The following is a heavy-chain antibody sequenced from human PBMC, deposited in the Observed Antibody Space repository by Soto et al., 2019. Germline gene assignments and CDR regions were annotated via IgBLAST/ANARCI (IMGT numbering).Heavy chain of an antibody. CDR1: GGSFSGYY. CDR2: INHSGST. Sequence: QVQLQQWGAGLLKPSETLSLTCAVYGGSFSGYYWSWIRQPPGKGLEWIGEINHSGSTNYNPSLKSRVTISVDTSKNQFSLKLSSVTAADTAVYYCARGGSRGIQLWLFHYMDVWGKGTTVTVSS. CDR3: ARGGSRGIQLWLFHYMDV. J-gene: IGHJ6*03. V-gene: IGHV4-34*01. D-gene: IGHD5-18*01.